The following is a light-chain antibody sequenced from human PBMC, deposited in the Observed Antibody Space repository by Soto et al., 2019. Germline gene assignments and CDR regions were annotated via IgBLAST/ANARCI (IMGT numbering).Light chain of an antibody. Sequence: DIQMTQSPSTLSGSVGDRATITCRASQTISSWLSWYQQKPGKAPKLLIYKASTLKSGVPSRFSGSGSGTAFTLTISSLQPDDFATYDGQHYNSYSEAFGQGTKVELK. CDR1: QTISSW. J-gene: IGKJ1*01. CDR3: QHYNSYSEA. CDR2: KAS. V-gene: IGKV1-5*03.